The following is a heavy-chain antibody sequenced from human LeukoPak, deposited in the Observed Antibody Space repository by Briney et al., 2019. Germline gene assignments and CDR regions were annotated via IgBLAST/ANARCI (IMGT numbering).Heavy chain of an antibody. CDR2: INPSGGST. J-gene: IGHJ6*02. CDR1: GYTFTSYY. Sequence: GASVKVPCKASGYTFTSYYMHWVRQAPGQGLEWMGIINPSGGSTSYAQKFQGRVTMTRDTSTSTVYMELSSLRSEDTAVYYCARGKQLATYYYYGMDVLGQGTTVTVSS. V-gene: IGHV1-46*01. CDR3: ARGKQLATYYYYGMDV. D-gene: IGHD6-13*01.